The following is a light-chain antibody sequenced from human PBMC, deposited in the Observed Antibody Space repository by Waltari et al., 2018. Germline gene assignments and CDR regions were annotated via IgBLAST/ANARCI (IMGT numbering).Light chain of an antibody. J-gene: IGLJ3*02. CDR3: SSKRDTIRV. CDR2: EVT. Sequence: QSALTHPASVSGSPGQSVTISCTGTSSDVGVHDYVSWYQPHPGKTPKLVIYEVTTRHSVVSERFSGSKSGNTASLTISVLQADDEADYYCSSKRDTIRVFGGGTKLTVL. CDR1: SSDVGVHDY. V-gene: IGLV2-14*01.